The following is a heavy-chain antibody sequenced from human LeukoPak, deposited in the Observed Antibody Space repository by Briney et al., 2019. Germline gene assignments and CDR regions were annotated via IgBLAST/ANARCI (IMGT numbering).Heavy chain of an antibody. V-gene: IGHV1-69*04. J-gene: IGHJ4*02. CDR2: IIPILGIA. D-gene: IGHD2-2*01. Sequence: ASVKVSCKASGYAFTGYYMHWVRQAPGQGLEWMGRIIPILGIANYAQKFQGRVTITANKSTSTAYMELSSLRSEDTAVYYCARDSCSSTSCSYCDYWGQGTLVTVSS. CDR1: GYAFTGYY. CDR3: ARDSCSSTSCSYCDY.